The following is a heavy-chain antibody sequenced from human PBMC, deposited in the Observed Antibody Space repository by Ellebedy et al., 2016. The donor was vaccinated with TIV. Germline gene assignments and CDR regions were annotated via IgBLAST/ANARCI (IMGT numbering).Heavy chain of an antibody. D-gene: IGHD1-26*01. V-gene: IGHV3-30*04. CDR1: GFTFSDYA. CDR2: ISFDGINE. J-gene: IGHJ3*02. Sequence: GESLKISCAASGFTFSDYAMHWVRQAPGKGLEWVAFISFDGINEYYADSVKGRFTISRDNSKNTLYLQMSSLRAEDTAVYFCAREGPWLGNYYERPFDIWGQGTMITVSS. CDR3: AREGPWLGNYYERPFDI.